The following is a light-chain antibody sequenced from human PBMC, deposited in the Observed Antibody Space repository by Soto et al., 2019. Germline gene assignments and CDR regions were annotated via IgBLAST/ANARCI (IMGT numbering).Light chain of an antibody. CDR2: GTS. J-gene: IGLJ2*01. CDR1: NSNIGAGYD. V-gene: IGLV1-40*01. CDR3: QSYDDSLSGVL. Sequence: QSVLTQPPSVSGAPGQRVTISCTGTNSNIGAGYDVHWYQQFPGTAPKLVIFGTSNRPSGVPDRFSASRSGTSASLVITGLQAEDEADFYCQSYDDSLSGVLFGGGTKVTVL.